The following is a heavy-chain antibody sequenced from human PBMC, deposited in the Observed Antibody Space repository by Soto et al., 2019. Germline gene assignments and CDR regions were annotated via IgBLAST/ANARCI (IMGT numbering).Heavy chain of an antibody. Sequence: GGSLRLSCAASGLTFSSYAMHWVRQAPGKGLEWVAVISYDGSNKYYADSVKGRFTISRDNSKNTLYLQMNSLRAEDTAVYYCARDRYCSGGSCRYYSDYWGQGTLVTVSS. V-gene: IGHV3-30-3*01. D-gene: IGHD2-15*01. CDR3: ARDRYCSGGSCRYYSDY. J-gene: IGHJ4*02. CDR2: ISYDGSNK. CDR1: GLTFSSYA.